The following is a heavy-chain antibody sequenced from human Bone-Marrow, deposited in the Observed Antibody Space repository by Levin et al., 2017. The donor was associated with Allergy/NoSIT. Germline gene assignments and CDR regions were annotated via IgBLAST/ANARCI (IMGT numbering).Heavy chain of an antibody. CDR1: GFTVSSNY. Sequence: AGGSLRLSCAASGFTVSSNYMSWVRQAPGKGLEWVSVIYSGGSTYYADSVKGRFTISRDNSKNTLYLQMNSLRAEDTAVYYCARIDTYIAAKERKGAYYYYGMDVWGQGTTVTVSS. CDR3: ARIDTYIAAKERKGAYYYYGMDV. V-gene: IGHV3-53*01. J-gene: IGHJ6*02. D-gene: IGHD6-13*01. CDR2: IYSGGST.